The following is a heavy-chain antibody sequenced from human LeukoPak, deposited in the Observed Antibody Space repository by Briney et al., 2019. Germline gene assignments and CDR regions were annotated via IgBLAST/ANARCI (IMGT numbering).Heavy chain of an antibody. D-gene: IGHD6-19*01. Sequence: SETLSLTCTVSGGSISDFYWSWIRQPPGKRLEWIGYISYSGSTDSNPSLKSRFTMSVDMSKNQFSLKLGSVSAADTAIYYCAELAADSSAWYGFDYWGQGTLVTVSS. CDR1: GGSISDFY. V-gene: IGHV4-59*08. CDR3: AELAADSSAWYGFDY. J-gene: IGHJ4*02. CDR2: ISYSGST.